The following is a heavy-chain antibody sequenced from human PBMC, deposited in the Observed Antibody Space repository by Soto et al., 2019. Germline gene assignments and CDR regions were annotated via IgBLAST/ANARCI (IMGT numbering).Heavy chain of an antibody. CDR3: ARSLTTVTPSYDY. Sequence: SETLSLTCTVSGGSVSSGSYYWSWIRQPPGKGLEWIGYIYYSGSTNYNPSLKSRVTISVDTSKNQFSLKLSSVTAADTAVYYSARSLTTVTPSYDYWGQGTLVTVSS. V-gene: IGHV4-61*01. D-gene: IGHD4-17*01. J-gene: IGHJ4*02. CDR1: GGSVSSGSYY. CDR2: IYYSGST.